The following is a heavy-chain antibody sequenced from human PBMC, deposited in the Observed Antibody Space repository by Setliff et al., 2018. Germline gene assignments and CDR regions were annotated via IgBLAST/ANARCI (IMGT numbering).Heavy chain of an antibody. CDR3: ARGRNIKLRLLDS. D-gene: IGHD1-20*01. CDR1: GGSISGFNY. J-gene: IGHJ4*02. V-gene: IGHV4-61*09. Sequence: PSETLSLTCTVSGGSISGFNYWTWIRQPAGKGLEWIGQIYTSWSTNYNPSLKSRVTISLDTSKNQFSLKLNSVTAADTGLYYCARGRNIKLRLLDSWGQGKLVTVSS. CDR2: IYTSWST.